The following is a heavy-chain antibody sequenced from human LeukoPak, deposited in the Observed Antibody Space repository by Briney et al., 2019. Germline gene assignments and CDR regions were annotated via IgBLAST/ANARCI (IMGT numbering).Heavy chain of an antibody. CDR1: GFTVSNNH. D-gene: IGHD1-1*01. J-gene: IGHJ4*02. V-gene: IGHV3-66*02. CDR2: IYSGGTT. Sequence: TGGSLRLSCVASGFTVSNNHMNWVRQAPGKGLEWVSIIYSGGTTYYADSVKGRFTISRDNSKNTLYLQMSSLRAEDTAVYYCVKITSVTGGDCWGQGTRLTVSS. CDR3: VKITSVTGGDC.